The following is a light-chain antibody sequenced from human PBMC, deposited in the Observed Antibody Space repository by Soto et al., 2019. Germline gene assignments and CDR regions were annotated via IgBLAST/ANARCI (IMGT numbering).Light chain of an antibody. CDR3: GSWDSSLSAYV. Sequence: HSVLREPRSVSAAPRRTLTSSCAGSSCNIWGNSVSWYQQLPGTAPKLLIYDDNKRPSGIPDRFSGSKSGTSATLGITGFQTGDEADYYCGSWDSSLSAYVVGTGTKVTV. CDR2: DDN. V-gene: IGLV1-51*01. CDR1: SCNIWGNS. J-gene: IGLJ1*01.